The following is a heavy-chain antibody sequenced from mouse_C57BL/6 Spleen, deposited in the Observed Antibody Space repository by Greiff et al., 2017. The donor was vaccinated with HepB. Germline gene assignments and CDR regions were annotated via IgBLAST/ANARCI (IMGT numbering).Heavy chain of an antibody. J-gene: IGHJ2*01. D-gene: IGHD4-1*01. CDR2: ISSGSSTI. Sequence: EVHLVESEGGLVKPGGSLKLSCAASGFTFSDYGMHWVRQAPEKGLEWVAYISSGSSTIYYADTVKGRFTISRDNAKNTLFLQMTSLRSEDTAMYYCARSWDDYFDYWGQGTTLTVSS. V-gene: IGHV5-17*01. CDR3: ARSWDDYFDY. CDR1: GFTFSDYG.